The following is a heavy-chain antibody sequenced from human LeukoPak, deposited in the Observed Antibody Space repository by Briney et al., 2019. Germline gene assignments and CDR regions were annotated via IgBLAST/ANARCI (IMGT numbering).Heavy chain of an antibody. CDR1: GGTFSSYA. CDR2: IIPIFGTA. Sequence: SVKVSCKASGGTFSSYAISWVRQAPGQGLEWMGGIIPIFGTANYAQKSQGRVTITTDESTSTAYMELSSLRSEDTAVYYCAKGGYYTHLYYMDVWGKGTTVTVSS. V-gene: IGHV1-69*05. D-gene: IGHD3-3*01. J-gene: IGHJ6*03. CDR3: AKGGYYTHLYYMDV.